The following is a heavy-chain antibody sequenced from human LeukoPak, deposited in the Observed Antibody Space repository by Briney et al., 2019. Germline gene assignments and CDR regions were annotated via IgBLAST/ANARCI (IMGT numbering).Heavy chain of an antibody. CDR3: ARYYYASGRYYFDY. J-gene: IGHJ4*02. V-gene: IGHV4-59*01. CDR1: GDSITSDY. D-gene: IGHD3-10*01. Sequence: SETLSLTCTVSGDSITSDYWTWIRQLPGNGLDWIGYMSNSGSTNYNPSLKSRVTISADTSKNQVSLRLSSVTAADTAIYYCARYYYASGRYYFDYWGQGTLVTVSS. CDR2: MSNSGST.